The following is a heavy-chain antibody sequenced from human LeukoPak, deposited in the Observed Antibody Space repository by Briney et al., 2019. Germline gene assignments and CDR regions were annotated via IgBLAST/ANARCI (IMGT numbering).Heavy chain of an antibody. V-gene: IGHV3-49*04. CDR3: TRDYEWSRY. CDR2: IRSKPYGGTT. J-gene: IGHJ4*02. Sequence: GRSLRLSCTASGFTFGDYAMSWVRQAPGKGLEWVGFIRSKPYGGTTEYAASVKGRFTISRDDSESTAYLQINTLKTEDTAVYYCTRDYEWSRYWGQGTLVTVSS. CDR1: GFTFGDYA. D-gene: IGHD3-16*01.